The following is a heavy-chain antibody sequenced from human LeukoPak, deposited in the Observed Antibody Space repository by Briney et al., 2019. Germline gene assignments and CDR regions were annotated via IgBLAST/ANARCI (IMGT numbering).Heavy chain of an antibody. Sequence: GGTLRLSCAASGFTFSSYGMNWVRQAPGKGLEWVSAISGTGGSTFYADSAKGRFTISRDNSKNTLYLQMNSLRAEDTAVYYCAAMTSVTTGDYWGQGTLVTVSS. CDR1: GFTFSSYG. D-gene: IGHD4-11*01. CDR2: ISGTGGST. CDR3: AAMTSVTTGDY. J-gene: IGHJ4*02. V-gene: IGHV3-23*01.